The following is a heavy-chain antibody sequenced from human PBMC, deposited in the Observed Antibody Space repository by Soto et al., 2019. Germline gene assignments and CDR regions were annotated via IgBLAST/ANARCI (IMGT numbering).Heavy chain of an antibody. D-gene: IGHD6-19*01. CDR1: GFTFSSYW. CDR2: IKQDGSEK. CDR3: ARDLDAVPGDGAVAEDY. V-gene: IGHV3-7*01. Sequence: EVQLVESGGGLVQPGGSLRLSCAASGFTFSSYWMSWVRQAPGKGLEWVANIKQDGSEKYYVDSVKGRFTISRDNAKNSLYLQMNSLRAEDTAVYYCARDLDAVPGDGAVAEDYWGQGTLVTVSS. J-gene: IGHJ4*02.